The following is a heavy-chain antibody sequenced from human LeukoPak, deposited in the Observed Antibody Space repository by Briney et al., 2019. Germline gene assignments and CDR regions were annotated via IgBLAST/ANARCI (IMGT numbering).Heavy chain of an antibody. D-gene: IGHD3-16*02. Sequence: KAGGSLRLSCAASGFTLSSLAMHWVRQAPGKGLEWVSSSGTGSGTKYYADSVMGRFTISRDSAMNSVSLQINSLRAEDTAVYYCLLQMTYGELSDPDFRGQGTLVSVSS. CDR2: SGTGSGTK. CDR3: LLQMTYGELSDPDF. CDR1: GFTLSSLA. V-gene: IGHV3-21*01. J-gene: IGHJ4*02.